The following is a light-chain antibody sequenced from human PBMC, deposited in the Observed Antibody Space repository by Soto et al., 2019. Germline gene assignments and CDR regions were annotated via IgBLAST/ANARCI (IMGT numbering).Light chain of an antibody. V-gene: IGKV1D-16*01. J-gene: IGKJ1*01. CDR1: QDLSRW. CDR3: QHYNSYSEA. CDR2: AAV. Sequence: DVQMTQSPSSVSASVGDRVTITCRASQDLSRWLAWYQQRPGKAPKALIYAAVSLQSGVPSRFRGTGAGTEYTLTIDSLQPEDFATYYCQHYNSYSEAFGQGTKVELK.